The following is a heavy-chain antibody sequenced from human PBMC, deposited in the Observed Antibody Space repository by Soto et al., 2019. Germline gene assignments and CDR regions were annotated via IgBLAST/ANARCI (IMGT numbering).Heavy chain of an antibody. V-gene: IGHV4-30-2*01. CDR3: ARGRGDGYNQDWYFDL. Sequence: QVRVQESGSGLVKPSQTVSLTCAVSGGSISGDGYSWSWIRQPPGEGLEWIGLVYHSGSTNYNPSLKSRVSISEGTSNNQFSLKLSSVTAADTAVYYCARGRGDGYNQDWYFDLWGRGTLVTVSS. J-gene: IGHJ2*01. CDR1: GGSISGDGYS. D-gene: IGHD3-10*01. CDR2: VYHSGST.